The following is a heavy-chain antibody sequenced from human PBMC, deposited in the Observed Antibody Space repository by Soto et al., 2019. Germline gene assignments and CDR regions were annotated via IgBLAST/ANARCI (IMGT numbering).Heavy chain of an antibody. CDR3: ARAPRDGYNHHDY. CDR2: IYYSGST. V-gene: IGHV4-61*01. CDR1: GGSVSSFSYY. J-gene: IGHJ4*02. D-gene: IGHD5-12*01. Sequence: SETLSLTCTVSGGSVSSFSYYWSWIRQPPGKGLEWIGYIYYSGSTNYNPSLKSRVTISVDTSKNQFSLKLSSVTAADTAVYYCARAPRDGYNHHDYWGQGTLVTVSS.